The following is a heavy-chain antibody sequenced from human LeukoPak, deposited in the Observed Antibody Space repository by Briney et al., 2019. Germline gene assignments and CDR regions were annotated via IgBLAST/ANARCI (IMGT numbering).Heavy chain of an antibody. CDR1: GGTFSSYA. CDR2: IIPIFGSA. CDR3: ARRAGVVIPGYMDI. D-gene: IGHD3-3*01. J-gene: IGHJ6*03. V-gene: IGHV1-69*13. Sequence: SVKVSCKASGGTFSSYAISWVRQAPGQGLAWMGGIIPIFGSANYAQKFQGRVANTADESTHTAAMDVSSLSSEDTAGYYCARRAGVVIPGYMDIDVKGTTATV.